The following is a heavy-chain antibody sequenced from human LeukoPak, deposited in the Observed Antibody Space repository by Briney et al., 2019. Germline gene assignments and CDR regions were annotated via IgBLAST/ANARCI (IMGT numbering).Heavy chain of an antibody. CDR3: AKSMYTGNFQRGLIDY. V-gene: IGHV3-23*01. CDR2: IGGSGDST. D-gene: IGHD1-26*01. J-gene: IGHJ4*02. Sequence: YPGGSLRLSCAASGFSLSSYAVGWVRQAPGKGLEWVSTIGGSGDSTYYADSVKGRFTISRDISKNTLYLQMNSPGAGDTAVYYCAKSMYTGNFQRGLIDYWGQGTLVTVSS. CDR1: GFSLSSYA.